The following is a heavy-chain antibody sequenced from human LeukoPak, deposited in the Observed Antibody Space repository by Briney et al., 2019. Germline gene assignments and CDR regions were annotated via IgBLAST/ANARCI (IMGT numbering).Heavy chain of an antibody. CDR1: GGSIRSYY. J-gene: IGHJ5*02. CDR3: ARHHSSSWYVSWFDP. V-gene: IGHV4-59*08. Sequence: SATLSLTCTVSGGSIRSYYWSWMRQPPGKGLEWIGYIYDSAGTDYITTLKGQATISVDTSKNQFSLKLTSVTAGDTAAYYCARHHSSSWYVSWFDPWGQGTLVTVSS. CDR2: IYDSAGT. D-gene: IGHD6-13*01.